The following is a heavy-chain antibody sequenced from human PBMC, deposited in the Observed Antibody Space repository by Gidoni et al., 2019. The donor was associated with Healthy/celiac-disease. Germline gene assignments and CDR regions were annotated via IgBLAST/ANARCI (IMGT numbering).Heavy chain of an antibody. V-gene: IGHV3-23*01. CDR2: ISGSGGST. D-gene: IGHD3-3*01. CDR1: GFTLSSYA. CDR3: ANPAGLITIFGVVGPFDP. J-gene: IGHJ5*02. Sequence: EVQLLESGGCLVQPGGSLRLSRAASGFTLSSYARGWVRQAPGKGLEWVSAISGSGGSTYYADSGKGQFTISRDNSKNTLYLQINSLRAEDTAVYYCANPAGLITIFGVVGPFDPWGQGTLVTVSS.